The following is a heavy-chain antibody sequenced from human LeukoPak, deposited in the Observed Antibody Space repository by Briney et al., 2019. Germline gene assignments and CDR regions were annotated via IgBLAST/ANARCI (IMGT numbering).Heavy chain of an antibody. CDR3: AKEMATIKDAFDI. J-gene: IGHJ3*02. D-gene: IGHD5-24*01. CDR1: GFTFSSYG. CDR2: IRYDGSNK. Sequence: PGGSLRLSCAASGFTFSSYGIHWVRQAPGKGLEWVAFIRYDGSNKYYADSVKGRFTISRDNSKNTLYLQMNSLRAEDTAVYYCAKEMATIKDAFDIWGQGTMVTVSS. V-gene: IGHV3-30*02.